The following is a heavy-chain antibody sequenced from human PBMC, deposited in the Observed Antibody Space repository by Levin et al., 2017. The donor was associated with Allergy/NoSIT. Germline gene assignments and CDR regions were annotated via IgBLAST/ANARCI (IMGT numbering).Heavy chain of an antibody. D-gene: IGHD5-18*01. J-gene: IGHJ4*02. CDR1: GDSVSSNSAA. CDR2: TYYRSKWYN. V-gene: IGHV6-1*01. Sequence: RASETLSLTCAISGDSVSSNSAAWNWIRQSPSRGLEWLGRTYYRSKWYNDYAVSVKSRITINPDTSKNQFSLQLNSVTPEDTAVYYCARVGVRRGYSYGIFDYWGQGTLVTVSS. CDR3: ARVGVRRGYSYGIFDY.